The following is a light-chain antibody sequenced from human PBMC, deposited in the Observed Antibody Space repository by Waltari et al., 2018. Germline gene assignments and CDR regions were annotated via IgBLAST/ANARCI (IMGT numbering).Light chain of an antibody. J-gene: IGKJ1*01. V-gene: IGKV1-5*03. CDR2: KAS. CDR3: QQYNRYWT. CDR1: QTINTW. Sequence: DIQMTQSPSTLSASVGDKVTITCRASQTINTWLAWYQQKPGKAPQVLIYKASTLKSGVPSRFSGSGSGTEFTLTISSLQPDDFATYYCQQYNRYWTFGQGTKVEIK.